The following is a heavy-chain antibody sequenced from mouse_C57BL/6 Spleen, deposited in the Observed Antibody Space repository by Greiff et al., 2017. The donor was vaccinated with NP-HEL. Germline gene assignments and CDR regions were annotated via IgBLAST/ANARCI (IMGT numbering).Heavy chain of an antibody. D-gene: IGHD2-1*01. V-gene: IGHV6-6*01. CDR2: IRNKANNHAT. CDR3: TRGDYGNYDVYYAMDD. Sequence: EVQLQESGGGLVQPGGSIKLSCAASGFTFSDAWMDWVRQSPEKGLEWVAEIRNKANNHATYYAESVKGRFTISRDDSKSSVYLQMNSLRAEDTGIYYCTRGDYGNYDVYYAMDDWGQGTSVTVSS. CDR1: GFTFSDAW. J-gene: IGHJ4*01.